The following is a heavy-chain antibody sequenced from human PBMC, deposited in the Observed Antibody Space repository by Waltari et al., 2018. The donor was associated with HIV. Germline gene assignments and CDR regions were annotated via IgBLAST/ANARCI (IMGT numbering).Heavy chain of an antibody. V-gene: IGHV1-8*01. CDR1: GYTFTTYD. J-gene: IGHJ4*02. Sequence: QVQLVQSGAEVKKPGASVKVSCKASGYTFTTYDINWVRQATGQGLEWMGEMNPNSGNTGYAQKFQGIVTMTRNTSISTAYMELSSLGSEDTAVYYCATDYGDYDVAYWGQGTLVTVSS. CDR3: ATDYGDYDVAY. CDR2: MNPNSGNT. D-gene: IGHD4-17*01.